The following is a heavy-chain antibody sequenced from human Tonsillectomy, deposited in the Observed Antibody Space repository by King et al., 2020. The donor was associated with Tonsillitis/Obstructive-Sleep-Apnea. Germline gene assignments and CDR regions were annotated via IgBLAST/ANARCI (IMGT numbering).Heavy chain of an antibody. Sequence: VQLVESGGGLVQPGRSLRLSCAASGFTFDDYAMHWVRQAPGKGQEWVSGISWNSGSIGYADSVKGRFTISRDNAKNSLYLQMNSLRAEDTALYYCAKTRYFDWTLDYCVQGTLVTVSS. V-gene: IGHV3-9*01. CDR2: ISWNSGSI. D-gene: IGHD3-9*01. CDR1: GFTFDDYA. J-gene: IGHJ4*02. CDR3: AKTRYFDWTLDY.